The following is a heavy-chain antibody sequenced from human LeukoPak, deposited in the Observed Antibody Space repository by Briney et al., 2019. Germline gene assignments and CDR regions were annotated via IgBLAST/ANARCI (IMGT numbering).Heavy chain of an antibody. CDR1: GFMFSKYW. J-gene: IGHJ4*02. D-gene: IGHD2-15*01. V-gene: IGHV3-7*03. CDR3: TRDNPFGGY. CDR2: IKQDGSEK. Sequence: GGSLRLSCAASGFMFSKYWMTWVRQAPGKGLEWVANIKQDGSEKYYVDSVKGRFTISRDNAKNSLYLQMNSLRAEDTAVYYCTRDNPFGGYWGQGTLVTVSS.